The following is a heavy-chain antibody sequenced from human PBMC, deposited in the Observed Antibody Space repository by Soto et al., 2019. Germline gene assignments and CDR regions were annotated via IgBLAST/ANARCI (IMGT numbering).Heavy chain of an antibody. D-gene: IGHD3-10*01. V-gene: IGHV3-53*01. CDR3: ARGLYDSGSFYFDF. CDR1: GFNLIRKY. CDR2: LYSGGTT. J-gene: IGHJ4*02. Sequence: EVQLVESGGGLIQPGGSLRLSCAASGFNLIRKYMIWVRQAPGKELEWVSILYSGGTTYYADSVKGRFTISRDTSENTLYLQMNSLRAEDTAVYYCARGLYDSGSFYFDFWGQGTLVTVSS.